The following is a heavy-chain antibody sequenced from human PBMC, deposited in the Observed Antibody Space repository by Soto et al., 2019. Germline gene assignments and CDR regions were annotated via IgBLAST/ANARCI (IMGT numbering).Heavy chain of an antibody. J-gene: IGHJ4*02. D-gene: IGHD3-3*01. CDR1: GYTFTSYA. CDR3: ARTSGYYFYDY. Sequence: ASVKVSCKTSGYTFTSYAMHWVRQAPGQRLEWMGWINAGNGNTKYSQKFQGRVTITRDTSASTAYMELSGLRSEDTAVYYCARTSGYYFYDYWGQGTLVTVSS. CDR2: INAGNGNT. V-gene: IGHV1-3*01.